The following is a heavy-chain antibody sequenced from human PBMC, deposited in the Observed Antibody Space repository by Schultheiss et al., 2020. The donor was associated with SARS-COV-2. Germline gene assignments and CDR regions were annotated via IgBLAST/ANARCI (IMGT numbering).Heavy chain of an antibody. J-gene: IGHJ2*01. CDR1: GGSFSGYY. CDR3: ARGCSSTISWYFDL. V-gene: IGHV4-59*12. Sequence: SETLSLTCAVYGGSFSGYYWSWIRQPPGKGLEWIGYIYYSGSTNYNPSLKSRVTMSVDTSKNQFSLKLSSVTAADTAVYYCARGCSSTISWYFDLWGRGTLVTVSS. D-gene: IGHD2-2*01. CDR2: IYYSGST.